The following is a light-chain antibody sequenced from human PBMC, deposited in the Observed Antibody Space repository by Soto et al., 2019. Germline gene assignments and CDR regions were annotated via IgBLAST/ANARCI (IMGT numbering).Light chain of an antibody. V-gene: IGKV1-9*01. CDR1: QDIAIY. CDR3: QQYSSHDLLT. Sequence: IQLTQSPSSLSSSVGDRVTITSRASQDIAIYLAWYQQKPGEAPKLLIYAASTLYGGVQSRFSGSGSGTEFTLTISSLQPDDFATYYCQQYSSHDLLTFGGGTKVDI. CDR2: AAS. J-gene: IGKJ4*01.